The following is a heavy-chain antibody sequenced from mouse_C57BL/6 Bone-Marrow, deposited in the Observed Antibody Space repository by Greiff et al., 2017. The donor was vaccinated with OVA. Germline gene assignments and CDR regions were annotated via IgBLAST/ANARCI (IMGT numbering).Heavy chain of an antibody. V-gene: IGHV5-6*02. Sequence: EVKLMESGGDLVKPGGSLKLSCAASGFTFSSYGMSWVRQTPDKRLEWVATISSGGSYTYYPDSVKGRFTISRDNAKNTLYLQMSSLKSEDTAMYYCASRYDYVLFDYWGQGTTLTVSS. CDR2: ISSGGSYT. J-gene: IGHJ2*01. CDR1: GFTFSSYG. CDR3: ASRYDYVLFDY. D-gene: IGHD2-4*01.